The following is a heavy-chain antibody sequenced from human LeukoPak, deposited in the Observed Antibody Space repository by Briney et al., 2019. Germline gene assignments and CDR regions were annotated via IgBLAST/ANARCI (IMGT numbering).Heavy chain of an antibody. D-gene: IGHD1-26*01. CDR1: GGSISSYY. CDR3: AVSFMGAPNWFDP. CDR2: IYYSGST. Sequence: SETLSLTCTVSGGSISSYYWSWIRQPPGKGLEWIGYIYYSGSTNYNPSLKSRVTISVDTSKNQFSLKLSSVTAADTAVYYCAVSFMGAPNWFDPWGQESLVTASS. V-gene: IGHV4-59*01. J-gene: IGHJ5*02.